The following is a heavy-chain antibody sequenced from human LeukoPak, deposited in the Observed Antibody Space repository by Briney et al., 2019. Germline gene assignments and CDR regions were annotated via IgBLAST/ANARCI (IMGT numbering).Heavy chain of an antibody. J-gene: IGHJ3*02. CDR1: GFTLSSYW. V-gene: IGHV3-7*03. CDR3: ASLTTAEAFDI. Sequence: RTGGSLRLSCAASGFTLSSYWMSWVRQAPGKGLEWVANIKQDGSEKYYVDSVKGRFTISRDNGKNSLYLQMNSLRAEDTAVYYCASLTTAEAFDIWGQGTMVTVSS. D-gene: IGHD3-22*01. CDR2: IKQDGSEK.